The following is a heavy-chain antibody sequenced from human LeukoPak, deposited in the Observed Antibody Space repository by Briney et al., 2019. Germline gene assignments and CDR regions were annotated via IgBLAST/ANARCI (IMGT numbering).Heavy chain of an antibody. J-gene: IGHJ4*02. CDR2: TRFDGSIK. V-gene: IGHV3-33*01. CDR3: ARWGGTRQYYFDY. Sequence: GRSLRLSCAVSGFIFSDYGFHWARQAPGKGLEWVAVTRFDGSIKQYADSVKGRFTISRDDSKNTLYLQMNFLKSEDTAVYYCARWGGTRQYYFDYWGQGTLVTVSS. D-gene: IGHD1-1*01. CDR1: GFIFSDYG.